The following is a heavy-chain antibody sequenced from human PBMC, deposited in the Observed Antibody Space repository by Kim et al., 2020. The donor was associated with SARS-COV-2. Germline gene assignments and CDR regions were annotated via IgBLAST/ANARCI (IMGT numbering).Heavy chain of an antibody. Sequence: GGSLRLSCAASGFTFSSYGMHWVRQAPGKGLEWVAVIWYDGSNKYYADSVKGRFTISRDNSKNTLYLQMNSLRAEDTAVYYCARDMWYQLLRRYGMDVWGRGPTVPVSS. CDR1: GFTFSSYG. CDR3: ARDMWYQLLRRYGMDV. CDR2: IWYDGSNK. V-gene: IGHV3-33*01. D-gene: IGHD2-2*01. J-gene: IGHJ6*02.